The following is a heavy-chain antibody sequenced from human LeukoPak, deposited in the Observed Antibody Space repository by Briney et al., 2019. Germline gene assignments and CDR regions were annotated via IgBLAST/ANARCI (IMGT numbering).Heavy chain of an antibody. CDR3: ATREGSSGYYDY. CDR1: LYTFTNYG. CDR2: ISAYNGNT. Sequence: ASVNVSCKASLYTFTNYGISWVRQAPGQGLEWMGWISAYNGNTNYAQKLQGRVTMTTDTSTSTAYMELRSLRSDDTAVYYCATREGSSGYYDYWGQGTLVTVSS. J-gene: IGHJ4*02. D-gene: IGHD3-22*01. V-gene: IGHV1-18*01.